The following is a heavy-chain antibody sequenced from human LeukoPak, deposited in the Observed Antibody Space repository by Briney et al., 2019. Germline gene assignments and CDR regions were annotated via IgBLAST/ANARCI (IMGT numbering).Heavy chain of an antibody. CDR2: IWYDGSNK. Sequence: GGSLRLSCAASGSTFSNYWMSWLRQPPGKGLEWVAVIWYDGSNKNYADSVKGRFTISRDNSKNTLYLQMNSLRAEDTAVYYCAREYSSSWYSHFDYWGQGTLVTVSS. D-gene: IGHD6-13*01. J-gene: IGHJ4*02. V-gene: IGHV3-33*08. CDR3: AREYSSSWYSHFDY. CDR1: GSTFSNYW.